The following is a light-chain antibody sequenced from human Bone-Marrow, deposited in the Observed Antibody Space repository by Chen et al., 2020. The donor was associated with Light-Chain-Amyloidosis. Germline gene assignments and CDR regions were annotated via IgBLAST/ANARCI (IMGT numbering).Light chain of an antibody. Sequence: SYELTQPPSVSVSPGQTARITCSGDDLPTKYAYWYQQKPGQAPVLVIHRDTERPSGISERFAGSSSGSTATFTISGVQAEDEADYHCQSADSSGTYEVIFGGRTKLT. CDR3: QSADSSGTYEVI. V-gene: IGLV3-25*02. CDR2: RDT. J-gene: IGLJ2*01. CDR1: DLPTKY.